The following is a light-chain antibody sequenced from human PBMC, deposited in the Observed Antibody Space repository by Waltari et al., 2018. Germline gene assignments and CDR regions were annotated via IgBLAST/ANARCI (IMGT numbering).Light chain of an antibody. CDR2: DAS. V-gene: IGKV3-11*01. Sequence: EIVLIQSPAILSLSPGERATLSCRATHSISEYLAWYQQKPGQPPRLLIHDASTRAYGFPARVSGSGFGTDFTLTISNLEPEDSAVYYCQQRIDWPPVSFGGGTKVEIK. J-gene: IGKJ4*01. CDR1: HSISEY. CDR3: QQRIDWPPVS.